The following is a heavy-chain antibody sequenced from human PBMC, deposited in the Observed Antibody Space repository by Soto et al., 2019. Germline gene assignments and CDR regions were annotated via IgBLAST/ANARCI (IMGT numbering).Heavy chain of an antibody. Sequence: SGSTLVNPTQTLTLTCTVAGFSLRTPGMRISWLRQPPGKALEWLGRVDWNDDTFYDTSLTTRLTISKENSKNRVVLTLTNVDPVDTATYFCARMKLLGPYYFNFWGQGALVTVSS. CDR3: ARMKLLGPYYFNF. J-gene: IGHJ4*02. CDR1: GFSLRTPGMR. V-gene: IGHV2-70*04. CDR2: VDWNDDT. D-gene: IGHD1-26*01.